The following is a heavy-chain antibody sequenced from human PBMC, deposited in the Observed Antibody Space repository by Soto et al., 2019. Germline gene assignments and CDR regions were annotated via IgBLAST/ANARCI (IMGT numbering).Heavy chain of an antibody. D-gene: IGHD7-27*01. V-gene: IGHV3-7*01. CDR3: ARESNAYFDY. CDR2: IAHDGSEK. CDR1: GFTFSSYC. Sequence: PGGSLRLSCAVSGFTFSSYCMSWVRQAPGRGLEWVATIAHDGSEKFYVDSVKGRFTISRDNTKNSLYLQMNSLRAEDTAVYYCARESNAYFDYWGQGTMVTVSS. J-gene: IGHJ4*02.